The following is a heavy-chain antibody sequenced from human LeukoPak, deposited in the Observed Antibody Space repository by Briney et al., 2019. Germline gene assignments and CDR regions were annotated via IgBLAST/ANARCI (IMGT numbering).Heavy chain of an antibody. Sequence: GGSLRLSCVASGFTFSSYAMSWVRQAPGKGLEWVSAISGSGGTTYYADSVKGRFTISRDNSKNTLYLQMNSLRAEDTAVYYCAKQTVAAVYYYGMDVWGQGTTVTVSS. V-gene: IGHV3-23*01. CDR3: AKQTVAAVYYYGMDV. J-gene: IGHJ6*02. CDR2: ISGSGGTT. CDR1: GFTFSSYA. D-gene: IGHD4-23*01.